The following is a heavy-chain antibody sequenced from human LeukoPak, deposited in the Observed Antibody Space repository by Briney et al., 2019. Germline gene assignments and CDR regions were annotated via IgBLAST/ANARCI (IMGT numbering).Heavy chain of an antibody. CDR1: GFTFSSYA. D-gene: IGHD6-19*01. V-gene: IGHV3-23*01. CDR3: AKDLGGLMIAVAGNFDY. J-gene: IGHJ4*02. CDR2: ISGSGGST. Sequence: PGGSLRLSCAASGFTFSSYAMSWVRQAPGKGLEWVSAISGSGGSTYYADSVKGRFTISRDNSKNTLYLQMNSLRAEDTAVYYCAKDLGGLMIAVAGNFDYWGQGTLVTVSS.